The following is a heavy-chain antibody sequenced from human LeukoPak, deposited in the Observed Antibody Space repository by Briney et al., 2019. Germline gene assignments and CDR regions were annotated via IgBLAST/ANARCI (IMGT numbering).Heavy chain of an antibody. CDR3: ARDPQTGPPDYFDY. CDR2: IGYDGVNK. V-gene: IGHV3-30-3*01. J-gene: IGHJ4*02. CDR1: GFTFSSYP. D-gene: IGHD3-10*01. Sequence: PSGGSLRLSCAASGFTFSSYPMHWVRQAPGKGLEWVAVIGYDGVNKYYADSVKGRFSISRDDSKNTLYLQMDSLRAEDTAVYYCARDPQTGPPDYFDYWGQGTLVTVSS.